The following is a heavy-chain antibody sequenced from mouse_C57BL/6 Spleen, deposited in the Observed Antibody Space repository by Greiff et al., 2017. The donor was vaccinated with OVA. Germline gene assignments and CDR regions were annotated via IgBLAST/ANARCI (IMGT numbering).Heavy chain of an antibody. Sequence: EVQLQQSGPELVKPGASVKISCKASGYSFTDYNMNWVKQSNGKSLEWIGVINPNYGTTSYNQKFKGKATVTVDQSSSTAYMQLNSLTSDDAAVDYCARGGDYGSSFAYWGQGTLVTVSA. D-gene: IGHD1-1*01. CDR2: INPNYGTT. J-gene: IGHJ3*01. CDR1: GYSFTDYN. CDR3: ARGGDYGSSFAY. V-gene: IGHV1-39*01.